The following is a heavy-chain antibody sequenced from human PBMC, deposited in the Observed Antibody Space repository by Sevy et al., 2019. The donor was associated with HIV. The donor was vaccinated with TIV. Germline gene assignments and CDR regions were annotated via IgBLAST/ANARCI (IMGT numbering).Heavy chain of an antibody. Sequence: GGSLRLSCAASGFSFFSYAMHWVRQAPGKGLEWVAVISYDGSNQYNPDSGKGRFTISRDNSRNTLFLQMNSLRPEDTAVYYCARAWGGYSSTWSKIALDYWGQGTPVTVSS. J-gene: IGHJ4*02. CDR2: ISYDGSNQ. CDR1: GFSFFSYA. CDR3: ARAWGGYSSTWSKIALDY. V-gene: IGHV3-30*04. D-gene: IGHD6-13*01.